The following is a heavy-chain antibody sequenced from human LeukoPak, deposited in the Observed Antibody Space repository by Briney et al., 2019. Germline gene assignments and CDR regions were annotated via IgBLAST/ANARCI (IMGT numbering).Heavy chain of an antibody. V-gene: IGHV4-4*07. CDR2: IYTSGST. CDR1: GGSISSYY. J-gene: IGHJ4*02. Sequence: SETLSLTCTDSGGSISSYYWSWIRQPAGKGLEWIGGIYTSGSTNYNPSLKSRVTISVDKSKNQFSLKLSSVTAADTAVYYCARSGIAAAGHFDYWGQGTLVTVSS. D-gene: IGHD6-13*01. CDR3: ARSGIAAAGHFDY.